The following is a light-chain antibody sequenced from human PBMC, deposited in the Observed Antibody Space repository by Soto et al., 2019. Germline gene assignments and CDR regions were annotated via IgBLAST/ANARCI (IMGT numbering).Light chain of an antibody. V-gene: IGKV1-39*01. CDR2: AAS. CDR3: QQSYSTPRT. J-gene: IGKJ1*01. Sequence: IQMTQSPSSLSASVKGRGTITFRASQNINNYLSWYQQRPGKAPKLLIYAASSLQSGVPSRFSGSGSGTDFSLTISSLQPEDFATYYCQQSYSTPRTFGQGSMVDNK. CDR1: QNINNY.